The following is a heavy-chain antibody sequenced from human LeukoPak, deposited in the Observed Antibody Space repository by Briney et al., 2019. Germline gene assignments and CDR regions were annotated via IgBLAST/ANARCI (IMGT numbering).Heavy chain of an antibody. J-gene: IGHJ5*02. CDR2: NNPKKGVT. Sequence: ASVTVSCQASGYIFTDFYIEWVRQAPGQGLAWMGWNNPKKGVTKFVQKFQGRVTLTSDTPIETVYMKLSSLKSDDTAVYYCARGGRSFYDSSGYHSFDPWGQGSLVTVSS. V-gene: IGHV1-2*02. D-gene: IGHD3-22*01. CDR3: ARGGRSFYDSSGYHSFDP. CDR1: GYIFTDFY.